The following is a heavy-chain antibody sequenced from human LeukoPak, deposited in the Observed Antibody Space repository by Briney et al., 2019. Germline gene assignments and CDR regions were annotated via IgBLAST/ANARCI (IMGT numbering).Heavy chain of an antibody. CDR3: AKDHQERTHI. D-gene: IGHD1-1*01. CDR1: GFTFSSYG. Sequence: AGGSLRLSCAASGFTFSSYGMHWVRQAPGKGLEWVSFIRYDGSNKYYADSVKGRFTISRDNSKKTLYLQMNSLRAEDTAVYLCAKDHQERTHIWGKGTMVTVSS. CDR2: IRYDGSNK. J-gene: IGHJ3*02. V-gene: IGHV3-30*02.